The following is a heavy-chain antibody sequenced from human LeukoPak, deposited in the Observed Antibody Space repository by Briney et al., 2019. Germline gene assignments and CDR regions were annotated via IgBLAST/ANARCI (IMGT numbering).Heavy chain of an antibody. CDR3: YCGGDCQGFDP. Sequence: AVNVSCKASRGTFSSYAISWVRQAPAQGLEWMGGIIPIFGTANYAQKFQGRVTITTDESTSTAYMELSSLSSEDTAVYYCYCGGDCQGFDPWGQGTLVTVSS. CDR2: IIPIFGTA. V-gene: IGHV1-69*05. CDR1: RGTFSSYA. J-gene: IGHJ5*02. D-gene: IGHD2-21*02.